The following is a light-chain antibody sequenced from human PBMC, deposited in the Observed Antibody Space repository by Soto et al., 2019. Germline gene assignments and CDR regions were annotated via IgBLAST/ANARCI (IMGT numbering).Light chain of an antibody. CDR2: GAS. V-gene: IGKV3D-20*02. CDR1: QTVSSNY. CDR3: QQLTDWPPQWT. Sequence: EIILTQSPDTLSLSPGERATLSCRASQTVSSNYLAWCQQRPGQAPRLLIYGASTRAAGIPDRFSGSGSGTDFTRTITRLEPEEFAVYYCQQLTDWPPQWTFGQGTKVDIK. J-gene: IGKJ1*01.